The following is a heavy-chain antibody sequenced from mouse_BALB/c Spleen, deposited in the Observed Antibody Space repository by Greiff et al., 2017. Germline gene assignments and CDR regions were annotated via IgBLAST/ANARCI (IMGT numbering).Heavy chain of an antibody. CDR1: GYSITSDYA. J-gene: IGHJ1*01. V-gene: IGHV3-2*02. D-gene: IGHD2-3*01. CDR3: ARWLLAYFDV. Sequence: EVKLQESGPGLVKPSQSLSLTCTVTGYSITSDYAWNWIRQFPGNKLEWMGYISYSGSTSYNPSLKSRISITRDTSKNQFFLQLNSVTTEDTATYYCARWLLAYFDVWGAGTTVTVSS. CDR2: ISYSGST.